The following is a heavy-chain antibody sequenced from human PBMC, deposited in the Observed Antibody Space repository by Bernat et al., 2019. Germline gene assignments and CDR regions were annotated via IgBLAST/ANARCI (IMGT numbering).Heavy chain of an antibody. CDR1: GYTFTGYY. CDR2: INPNSGGT. CDR3: ARSGPITIFGVAHSGAFDI. D-gene: IGHD3-3*01. Sequence: QVQLVQSGAEVKKPGASVKVSCKASGYTFTGYYMHWVRQAPGQGLEWMGWINPNSGGTNYAQKFQGWVTMTRDTSISTAYMELSRLRSDDTAVYYCARSGPITIFGVAHSGAFDIWGQGTMVTVSS. V-gene: IGHV1-2*04. J-gene: IGHJ3*02.